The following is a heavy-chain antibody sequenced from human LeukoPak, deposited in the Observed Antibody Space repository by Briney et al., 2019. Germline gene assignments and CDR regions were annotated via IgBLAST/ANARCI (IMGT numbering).Heavy chain of an antibody. Sequence: ASVKVSCKVSGYTLTELSMHWVRQAPGKGLEWMGGFDPEDGETIYAQKFQGRVTMTEDTSTDTAYMELSSLRSEDTAVYYCARDLLEWLSYGTNAFDMWGQGTMVTVSS. CDR1: GYTLTELS. CDR2: FDPEDGET. J-gene: IGHJ3*02. D-gene: IGHD3-3*01. CDR3: ARDLLEWLSYGTNAFDM. V-gene: IGHV1-24*01.